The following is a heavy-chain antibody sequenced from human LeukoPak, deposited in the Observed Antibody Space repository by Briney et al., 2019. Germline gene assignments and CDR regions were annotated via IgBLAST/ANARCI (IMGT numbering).Heavy chain of an antibody. V-gene: IGHV4-59*01. Sequence: SETLSLTCTGSGGSIRSYYWSWIRQPPGKGLEWIGYIYYSGSTNYNPSLKSRVTISVDTSKTQFSLKLTSMSAADTAVYSCARVGDTSGYFYYLDYWGQGTLVTVSS. D-gene: IGHD3-22*01. CDR1: GGSIRSYY. CDR2: IYYSGST. CDR3: ARVGDTSGYFYYLDY. J-gene: IGHJ4*02.